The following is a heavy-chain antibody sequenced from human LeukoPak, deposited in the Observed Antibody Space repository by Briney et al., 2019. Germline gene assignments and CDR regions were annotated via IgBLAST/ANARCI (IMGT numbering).Heavy chain of an antibody. V-gene: IGHV4-59*12. CDR1: GGSISSYY. CDR2: IYYSGST. Sequence: KSSETLSLTCTVSGGSISSYYWSWIRQPPGKGLEWIGYIYYSGSTNYNPSLKSRVTISVDTSKNQFSLKLSSVTAADTAVYYCARRYVWGSYRYTGWFDPWGQGTLVTVSS. D-gene: IGHD3-16*02. CDR3: ARRYVWGSYRYTGWFDP. J-gene: IGHJ5*02.